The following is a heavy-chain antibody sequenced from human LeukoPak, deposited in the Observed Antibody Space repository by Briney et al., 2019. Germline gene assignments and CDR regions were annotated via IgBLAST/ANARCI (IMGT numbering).Heavy chain of an antibody. V-gene: IGHV3-74*01. CDR2: INSDGSTT. D-gene: IGHD4-17*01. J-gene: IGHJ4*02. CDR1: GFTYGGYW. Sequence: GGSLRLSCAASGFTYGGYWMHWFRQAPGKGLVWISHINSDGSTTRYADSVKGRFTISRDNAKNTLYLQMNSLRAEDTAGYYCARMGATTVIYWGQGTLVTVSS. CDR3: ARMGATTVIY.